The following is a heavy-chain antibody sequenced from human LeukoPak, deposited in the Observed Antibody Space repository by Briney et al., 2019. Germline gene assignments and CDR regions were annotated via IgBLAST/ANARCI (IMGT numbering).Heavy chain of an antibody. CDR3: ASRTYDTLTGYYYSGMDV. J-gene: IGHJ6*02. Sequence: PGTSLRLSCAASGFTFSSHGMHWVRQVPGKGLEWLALIWYDASKKYYADSVKGRFTISRDNSKNTLYLQMNSLRVEDTAVYYCASRTYDTLTGYYYSGMDVWGQGTTVTVSS. V-gene: IGHV3-33*01. CDR1: GFTFSSHG. CDR2: IWYDASKK. D-gene: IGHD3-9*01.